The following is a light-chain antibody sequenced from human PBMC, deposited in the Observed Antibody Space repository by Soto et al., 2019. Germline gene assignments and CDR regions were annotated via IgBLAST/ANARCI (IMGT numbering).Light chain of an antibody. Sequence: IQMTQSPSTLSASVGDRVTITCRASQSISSWLAWYQQKPGTAPKLLIYKASTLQSGVPSRFSGGGSGTEFTLTISSLQPDDSATYYCQQYSDNWTFGRGTKV. CDR1: QSISSW. V-gene: IGKV1-5*03. J-gene: IGKJ1*01. CDR3: QQYSDNWT. CDR2: KAS.